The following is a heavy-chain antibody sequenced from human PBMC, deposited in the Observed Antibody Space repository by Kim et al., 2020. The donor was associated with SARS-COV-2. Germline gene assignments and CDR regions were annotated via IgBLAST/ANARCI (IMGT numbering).Heavy chain of an antibody. D-gene: IGHD6-13*01. J-gene: IGHJ4*02. CDR1: GFTFSDYY. Sequence: GGSLRLSCAASGFTFSDYYMSWIRQAPGKGLEWISHINSRSTSTDYADSVKGRFTISRDNAKNSLYLQMNSLRAEDTAVYYCARDGGWGGMGIAAADWGQGTL. CDR3: ARDGGWGGMGIAAAD. CDR2: INSRSTST. V-gene: IGHV3-11*06.